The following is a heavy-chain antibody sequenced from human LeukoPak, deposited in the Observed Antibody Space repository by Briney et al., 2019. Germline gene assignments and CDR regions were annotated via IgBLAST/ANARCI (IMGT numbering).Heavy chain of an antibody. CDR3: ARRVSGLGEFSSPPYYYYYYMDV. V-gene: IGHV4-34*01. D-gene: IGHD3-16*02. J-gene: IGHJ6*03. CDR1: GGPFSGYY. Sequence: SETLSLTCAAYGGPFSGYYWGWCRQPPGKGLEWIGEINHSGDTNYDPSLKGRITMSVDTSKNQSSLKLTSVTAADTAVYYCARRVSGLGEFSSPPYYYYYYMDVWGKGTTVTVSS. CDR2: INHSGDT.